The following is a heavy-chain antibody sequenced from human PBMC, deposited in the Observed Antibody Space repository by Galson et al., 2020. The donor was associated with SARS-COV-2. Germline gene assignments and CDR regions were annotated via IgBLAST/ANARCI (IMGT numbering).Heavy chain of an antibody. CDR2: ISGSGGST. Sequence: GASLKISCADSGFTFSSYAMSWVRQAPGKGLEWVSAISGSGGSTYYADSVKGRFTISRDNSKNTLYLQMNSLRAEDTAVYYCAKDWGVLGDSSGLDIWGQGTMVTVSS. CDR1: GFTFSSYA. CDR3: AKDWGVLGDSSGLDI. D-gene: IGHD3-22*01. J-gene: IGHJ3*02. V-gene: IGHV3-23*01.